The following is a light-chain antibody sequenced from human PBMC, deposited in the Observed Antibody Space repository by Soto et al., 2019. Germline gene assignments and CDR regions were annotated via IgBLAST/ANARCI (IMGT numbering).Light chain of an antibody. J-gene: IGKJ4*01. CDR1: QSVTSNY. Sequence: ENVLTQSPGTLSLSPGERATLSCRASQSVTSNYLAWYQQKPGQAPSLLIYGTYSRATGIPDSFSGSGSGTDFTLTISRLEPEDIEVYYCQQYDSSHLTFGGGTKVEIK. V-gene: IGKV3-20*01. CDR3: QQYDSSHLT. CDR2: GTY.